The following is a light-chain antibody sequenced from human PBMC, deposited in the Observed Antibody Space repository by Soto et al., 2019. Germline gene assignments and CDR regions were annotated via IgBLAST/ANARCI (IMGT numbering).Light chain of an antibody. CDR2: HAS. CDR3: QQRSNWPQIT. J-gene: IGKJ5*01. V-gene: IGKV3-11*01. CDR1: QSVSNNY. Sequence: EIVLTQSPGTLSLSPVERATLSCSATQSVSNNYLAWYQQKPGQAPRLFVYHASNRATGVPARFSGSGSGTDFTLTISSLEPEDFAVYYCQQRSNWPQITFGQGTRLEIK.